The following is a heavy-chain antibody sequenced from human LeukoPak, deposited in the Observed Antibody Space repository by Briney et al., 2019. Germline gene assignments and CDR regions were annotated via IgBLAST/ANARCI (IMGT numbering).Heavy chain of an antibody. CDR1: GFTFDDYA. CDR2: ISWNSGSI. V-gene: IGHV3-9*03. J-gene: IGHJ4*02. D-gene: IGHD2-2*01. Sequence: TGRSLRLSCAASGFTFDDYAMHWVRRAPGKGLEWVSGISWNSGSIGYADSVKGRFISRDNAKNSLFLQMNSLRAEDMALYYWAKDECSSSSCSIDYWGQGTLVTVSS. CDR3: AKDECSSSSCSIDY.